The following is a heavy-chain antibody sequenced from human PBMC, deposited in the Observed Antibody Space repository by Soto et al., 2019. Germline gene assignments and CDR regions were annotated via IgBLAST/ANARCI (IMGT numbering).Heavy chain of an antibody. J-gene: IGHJ6*02. V-gene: IGHV3-23*01. CDR2: ISGSGGST. CDR3: AKDGGYIYGYSPRYYYGMDV. Sequence: EVQLLESGGGLVQPGGSLRLSCAASGFTFSSYAMSWVRQAPGKGLEWVSAISGSGGSTYYADSVKGRFTISRDNSKNTLYLQMSSLRAEDTAVYYCAKDGGYIYGYSPRYYYGMDVWGQGTTVTVSS. CDR1: GFTFSSYA. D-gene: IGHD5-18*01.